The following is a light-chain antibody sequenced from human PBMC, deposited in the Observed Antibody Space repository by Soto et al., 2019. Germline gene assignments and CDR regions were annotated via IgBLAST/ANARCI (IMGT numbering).Light chain of an antibody. J-gene: IGKJ5*01. V-gene: IGKV1D-16*01. CDR3: HQYTTYPIT. CDR1: QGINSH. CDR2: GAS. Sequence: DIQMTQSPSSLSASIGDTVTITCRASQGINSHLAWYQQKPEKAPKSLIHGASNLQTGGPSRCSGSSSETDFTITITILQPEDFASYFRHQYTTYPITFGQGTRLE.